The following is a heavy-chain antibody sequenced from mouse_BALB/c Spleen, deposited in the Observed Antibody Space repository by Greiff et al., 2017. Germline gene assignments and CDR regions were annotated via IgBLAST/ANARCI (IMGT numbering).Heavy chain of an antibody. D-gene: IGHD2-14*01. CDR1: GFTFSSYA. V-gene: IGHV5-9-4*01. CDR3: ERDEGVRRRYAMDD. Sequence: EVKLVESGGGLVKPGGSLKLSCAASGFTFSSYAMSWVRQSPEKRLEWVAEISSGGSYTYYPDTVTGRFTISRDNAKNTLYLEMSSLRSEDTAMYDCERDEGVRRRYAMDDWGEGTSVTVSS. CDR2: ISSGGSYT. J-gene: IGHJ4*01.